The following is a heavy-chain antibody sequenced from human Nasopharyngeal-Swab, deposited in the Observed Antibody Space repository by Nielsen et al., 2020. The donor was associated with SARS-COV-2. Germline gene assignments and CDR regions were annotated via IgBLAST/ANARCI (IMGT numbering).Heavy chain of an antibody. J-gene: IGHJ3*02. V-gene: IGHV3-20*01. D-gene: IGHD5-18*01. CDR1: GFTFDDYG. CDR3: ARVVALDTAMVRPHAFDI. CDR2: INWNGGST. Sequence: GESLKISCAASGFTFDDYGMSWVRQAPGKGLEWVSGINWNGGSTGYADSVKGRFTISRDNAKNSLYLQMNSLRAEDTALYHCARVVALDTAMVRPHAFDIWGQGTMVTVSS.